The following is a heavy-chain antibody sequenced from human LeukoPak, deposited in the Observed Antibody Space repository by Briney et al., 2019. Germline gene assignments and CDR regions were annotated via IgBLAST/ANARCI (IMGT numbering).Heavy chain of an antibody. D-gene: IGHD3-16*01. CDR3: ARLLSLGAFDI. CDR2: IHYTGST. J-gene: IGHJ3*02. Sequence: SETLSLTCTVSGVSISSHNYYYGCIRQPPGKGLEWIGIIHYTGSTYHKPSLQSRVTISVDTSKNQFSLKLTSVTAADTAVYYCARLLSLGAFDIWGQGTMVTVSS. CDR1: GVSISSHNYY. V-gene: IGHV4-39*01.